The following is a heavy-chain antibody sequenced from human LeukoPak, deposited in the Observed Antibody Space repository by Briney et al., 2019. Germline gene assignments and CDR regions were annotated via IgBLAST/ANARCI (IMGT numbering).Heavy chain of an antibody. V-gene: IGHV4-30-4*01. CDR3: ARATAAAGPLDY. CDR1: GGSISSGDYY. CDR2: IYYSGST. J-gene: IGHJ4*02. Sequence: SQTLSLTCTVSGGSISSGDYYWSWIRQPPGKGLEWIGYIYYSGSTYYNPSLKSRVTISVDTSKNQFSLRLTSVTAADTAVYYCARATAAAGPLDYWGQGTLVSVSS. D-gene: IGHD6-13*01.